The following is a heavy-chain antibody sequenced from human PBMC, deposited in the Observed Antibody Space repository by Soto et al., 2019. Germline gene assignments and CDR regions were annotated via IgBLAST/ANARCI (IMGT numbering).Heavy chain of an antibody. Sequence: TLSRTSTVSGSSIRSGCYYWSWSRQHPGTGLEWIGHIYHSGSTYYTPTLKRRVTISVATSKNQFALKLSSLTAGATAGYSSARYLNDILTGPSYYHGMDLWGQGTMVTVYS. CDR1: GSSIRSGCYY. CDR2: IYHSGST. V-gene: IGHV4-31*03. CDR3: ARYLNDILTGPSYYHGMDL. J-gene: IGHJ6*02. D-gene: IGHD3-9*01.